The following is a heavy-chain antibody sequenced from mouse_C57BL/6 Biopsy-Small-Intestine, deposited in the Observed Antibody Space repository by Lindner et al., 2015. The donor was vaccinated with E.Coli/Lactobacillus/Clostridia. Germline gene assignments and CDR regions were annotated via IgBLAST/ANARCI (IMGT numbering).Heavy chain of an antibody. CDR1: GYSFTGNN. D-gene: IGHD2-4*01. Sequence: VQLQESGPELVKPRASVKMSCKASGYSFTGNNMHWVKQSHGQSLEWIGYIDPYNGATSYNQKFKGKATLTVDKSSSAAHMELRSLTSEDSALYYCARWNDYPYYYAMDYWGQGTSVTVSS. CDR2: IDPYNGAT. V-gene: IGHV1-31*01. J-gene: IGHJ4*01. CDR3: ARWNDYPYYYAMDY.